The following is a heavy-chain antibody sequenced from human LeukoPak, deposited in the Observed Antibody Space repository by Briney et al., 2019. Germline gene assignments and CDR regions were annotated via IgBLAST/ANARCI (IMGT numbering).Heavy chain of an antibody. CDR3: VRVTYYYDIGDY. Sequence: GGSLRLSCAVSGFTFSSSEMNWVRQAPGKGLEWVSYISSSGSTIYYADSVKGRFTISRDNAKNSLYLQMNSLRAEDTAVYYCVRVTYYYDIGDYWGQGTLVTVSS. CDR1: GFTFSSSE. D-gene: IGHD3-22*01. V-gene: IGHV3-48*03. CDR2: ISSSGSTI. J-gene: IGHJ4*02.